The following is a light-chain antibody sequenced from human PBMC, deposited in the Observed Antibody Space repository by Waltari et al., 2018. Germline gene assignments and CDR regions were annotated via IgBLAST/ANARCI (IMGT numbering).Light chain of an antibody. Sequence: IQLTQSPSSLSASVGDRFTITCRASQNPSSSLAWYQQKPGKAPELLIHTASILQSGVPSRFSGDGSGTDFTLTISSLQPEDFATYFCQQLDRYPFTFGGGTKVEIK. CDR1: QNPSSS. V-gene: IGKV1-9*01. J-gene: IGKJ4*01. CDR3: QQLDRYPFT. CDR2: TAS.